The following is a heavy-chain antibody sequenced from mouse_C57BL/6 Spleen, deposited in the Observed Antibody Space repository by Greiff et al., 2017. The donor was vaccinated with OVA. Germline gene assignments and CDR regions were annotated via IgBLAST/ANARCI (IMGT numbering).Heavy chain of an antibody. CDR1: GFTFSDYG. CDR3: AREDSYYSYAMDY. CDR2: ISSGSSTI. V-gene: IGHV5-17*01. J-gene: IGHJ4*01. Sequence: EVHLVESGGGLVKPGGSLKLSCAASGFTFSDYGMHWVRQAPEKGLEWVAYISSGSSTIYYADTVKGRFTISRDNAKNTLFLQMTSLRSEDTAMYYCAREDSYYSYAMDYWGQGTSVTVSS. D-gene: IGHD2-12*01.